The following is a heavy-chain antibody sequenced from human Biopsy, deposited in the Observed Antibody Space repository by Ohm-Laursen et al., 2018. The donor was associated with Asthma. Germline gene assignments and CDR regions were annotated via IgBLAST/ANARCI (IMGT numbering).Heavy chain of an antibody. CDR3: ARLADCSGGACYSYGWFDP. Sequence: SDTLSLTCTVSGGSIRSHDWTWIRLPPGKGLEYIGDVSHTGSTNYNPSLKSRVTMSLDTSKNQFPLRLTSVTPADTAVYYCARLADCSGGACYSYGWFDPWGQGTRVTVSS. D-gene: IGHD2-15*01. V-gene: IGHV4-59*07. J-gene: IGHJ5*02. CDR2: VSHTGST. CDR1: GGSIRSHD.